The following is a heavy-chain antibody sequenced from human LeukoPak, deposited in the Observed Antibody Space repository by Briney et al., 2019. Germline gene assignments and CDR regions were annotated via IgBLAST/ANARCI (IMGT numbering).Heavy chain of an antibody. CDR3: ARRGIYYYGSGSYYHGMDV. Sequence: SVNVSCKASGGTLSSYASSWVRQAPGQGREWMGGIIPIFGTANYAQKFQGGVTITADGSASTAYMELSSLRSEDTAVSYCARRGIYYYGSGSYYHGMDVWGKRDTVTVSS. CDR2: IIPIFGTA. J-gene: IGHJ6*04. V-gene: IGHV1-69*13. D-gene: IGHD3-10*01. CDR1: GGTLSSYA.